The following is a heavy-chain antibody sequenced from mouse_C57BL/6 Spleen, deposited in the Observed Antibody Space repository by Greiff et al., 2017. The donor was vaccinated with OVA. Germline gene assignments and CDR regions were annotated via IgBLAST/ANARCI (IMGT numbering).Heavy chain of an antibody. V-gene: IGHV1-80*01. D-gene: IGHD2-5*01. CDR1: GYAFSSYW. J-gene: IGHJ3*01. CDR2: IYPGDGDT. Sequence: VKLQESGAELVKPGASVKISCKASGYAFSSYWMNWVKQRPGKGLEWIGQIYPGDGDTNYNGKFKGKATLTADKSSSTAYMQLSSLTSEDSAVYFCARSDSNWAWFAYWGQGTLVTVSA. CDR3: ARSDSNWAWFAY.